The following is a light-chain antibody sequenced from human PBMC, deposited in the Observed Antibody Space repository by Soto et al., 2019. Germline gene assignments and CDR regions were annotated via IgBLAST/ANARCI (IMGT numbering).Light chain of an antibody. V-gene: IGKV3-20*01. CDR2: AAS. J-gene: IGKJ2*01. CDR3: QQYGASPPYT. CDR1: RGISSSY. Sequence: EIVLTQSPGTLSLSPGESTTLSCRASRGISSSYLAWYQQKPGQAPRLLIYAASTRATGIPDRFRGSGSATEFTLTISRLEPADSAVYYCQQYGASPPYTFGQGTKLEIK.